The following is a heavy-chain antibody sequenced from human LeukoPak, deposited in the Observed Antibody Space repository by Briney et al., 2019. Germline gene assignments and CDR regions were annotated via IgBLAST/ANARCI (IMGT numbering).Heavy chain of an antibody. CDR1: GYTFTSYY. V-gene: IGHV1-46*01. J-gene: IGHJ4*02. D-gene: IGHD3-16*01. CDR2: INPSGRST. CDR3: ARELPGDYRDFDY. Sequence: GASVKVSCKASGYTFTSYYMHWVRQAPGQGLEWMGIINPSGRSTSYAQKFQGRVTMTRDTSMSTVYMELSSLRSEDTAVYYCARELPGDYRDFDYWGQGTLVTVSS.